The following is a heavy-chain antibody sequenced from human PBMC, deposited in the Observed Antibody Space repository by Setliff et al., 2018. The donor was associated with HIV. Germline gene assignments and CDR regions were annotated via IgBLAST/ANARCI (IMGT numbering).Heavy chain of an antibody. Sequence: PSETLSLTCAVYGGSFSGYYWSWIRQPPGKGLEWIGEINHGGSTNYIPSLKSRVTISVDTSKNQFSLQLTSVTAADTAVYYCARGPPFGEQWLVQVSSFDYWGQGTLVTVSS. D-gene: IGHD6-19*01. V-gene: IGHV4-34*01. CDR1: GGSFSGYY. CDR2: INHGGST. J-gene: IGHJ4*02. CDR3: ARGPPFGEQWLVQVSSFDY.